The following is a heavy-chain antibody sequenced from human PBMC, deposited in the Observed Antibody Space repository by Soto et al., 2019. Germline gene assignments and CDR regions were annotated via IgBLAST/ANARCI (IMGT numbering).Heavy chain of an antibody. V-gene: IGHV3-30*18. Sequence: GGSLRLSCAASGFTFSNYGMHWVRQVPGKGLEWMAVISYDGSNEYYADSVKGRFTISRDNSKNTLYLQMNSLRAEDTAIYYCAKDLLAYCGGDCLFDCWGQGTLVTVSS. CDR3: AKDLLAYCGGDCLFDC. CDR1: GFTFSNYG. CDR2: ISYDGSNE. J-gene: IGHJ4*02. D-gene: IGHD2-21*02.